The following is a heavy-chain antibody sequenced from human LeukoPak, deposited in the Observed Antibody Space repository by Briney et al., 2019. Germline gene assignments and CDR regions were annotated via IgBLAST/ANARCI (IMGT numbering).Heavy chain of an antibody. V-gene: IGHV3-21*01. D-gene: IGHD3-10*01. CDR2: ISSSSSYI. Sequence: GGSLRLSCAASGFTFSSYSMNWVRQAPGKGLEWVSSISSSSSYIYYADSVKGRFAISRDNAKNSLYLQMNSLRAEDMAVYYCARDSYGSGTPSFDPWGQGTLVTVSS. CDR3: ARDSYGSGTPSFDP. CDR1: GFTFSSYS. J-gene: IGHJ5*02.